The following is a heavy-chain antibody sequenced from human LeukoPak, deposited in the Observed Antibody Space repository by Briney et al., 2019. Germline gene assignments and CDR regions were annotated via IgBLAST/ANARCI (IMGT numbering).Heavy chain of an antibody. V-gene: IGHV4-34*01. CDR1: GGSFSGYY. CDR3: ARGRQYSSSWYNP. Sequence: SETLSLTCAVYGGSFSGYYWSWIRQPPGKGLEWIGEINHSGSTNYNPSLKSRVTISVDTSKNHFSLKLSSVTAADTAVYYCARGRQYSSSWYNPWGQGTLVTVPS. CDR2: INHSGST. J-gene: IGHJ5*02. D-gene: IGHD6-13*01.